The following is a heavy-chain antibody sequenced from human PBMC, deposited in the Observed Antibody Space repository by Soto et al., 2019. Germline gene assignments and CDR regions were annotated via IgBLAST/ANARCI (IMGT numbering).Heavy chain of an antibody. J-gene: IGHJ4*02. V-gene: IGHV3-66*01. CDR3: ATRMTTAPY. D-gene: IGHD4-17*01. CDR2: IYSGGDT. CDR1: GFAVSANY. Sequence: EAHLVGSGGGLVQPGGSLRLSCAASGFAVSANYLSWVRQAPGKGLEWVSLIYSGGDTDYADSVRGRFTISRDNSKNTLYLQMNSIKAEDMAVYYCATRMTTAPYWGQGALVNVSS.